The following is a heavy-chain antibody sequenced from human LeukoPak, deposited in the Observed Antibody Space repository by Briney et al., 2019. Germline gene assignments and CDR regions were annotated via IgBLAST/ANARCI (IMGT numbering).Heavy chain of an antibody. CDR2: INHSGGT. V-gene: IGHV4-34*01. CDR3: AKEREVAGSNWFDP. J-gene: IGHJ5*02. D-gene: IGHD2-15*01. Sequence: SETLSLTCAVYGGSFIGYDWTWIRQPPGKGLEWIGEINHSGGTNYNPSLKSRVTMSVDTSKNQFSLKLRSVTAADTAVYYCAKEREVAGSNWFDPWGQGTLVTVSS. CDR1: GGSFIGYD.